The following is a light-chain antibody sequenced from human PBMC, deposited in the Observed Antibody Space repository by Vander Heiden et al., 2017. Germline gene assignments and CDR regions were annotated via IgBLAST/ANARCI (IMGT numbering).Light chain of an antibody. J-gene: IGLJ7*01. Sequence: FMLTQPHSVSESPGKTVTLSCTGSSGSIASNYGQWYQQRPGSAPTTVIYEDNQRPSGVPDRFSGSIDSSSNSASLTISGLKTEDEADYYCQSYDSSNHAVFGGGTKLTVL. CDR2: EDN. CDR3: QSYDSSNHAV. CDR1: SGSIASNY. V-gene: IGLV6-57*02.